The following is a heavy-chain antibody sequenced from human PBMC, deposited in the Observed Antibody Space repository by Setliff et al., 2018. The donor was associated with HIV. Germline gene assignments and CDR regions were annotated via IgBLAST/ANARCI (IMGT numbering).Heavy chain of an antibody. D-gene: IGHD3-10*02. V-gene: IGHV3-48*03. CDR1: GFTFSNYE. Sequence: PGGSLRLSCAASGFTFSNYEMNWVRQAPGKGLEWVSYISSSGTTIYYADSVKGRFTISRDNSRNTLYLQMNSLRGEDTAVYYCAKVVTSGYYVFYYYAMDVWGQGTTVTVS. CDR3: AKVVTSGYYVFYYYAMDV. CDR2: ISSSGTTI. J-gene: IGHJ6*02.